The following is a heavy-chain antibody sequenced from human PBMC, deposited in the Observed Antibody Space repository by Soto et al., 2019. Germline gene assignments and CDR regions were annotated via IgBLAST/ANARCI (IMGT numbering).Heavy chain of an antibody. CDR1: GFSLSTTGVG. CDR3: VRSLWFGELH. D-gene: IGHD3-10*01. V-gene: IGHV2-5*04. J-gene: IGHJ4*02. Sequence: QITLKESGPTLVKPTQTLTLTCSFSGFSLSTTGVGVGWIRQSPGKALEWLAIIYWDNDKRYSPSLKSRVTITKDTSKSQVVLTVTNMDPVDTGTYYCVRSLWFGELHWGQGALVTVSS. CDR2: IYWDNDK.